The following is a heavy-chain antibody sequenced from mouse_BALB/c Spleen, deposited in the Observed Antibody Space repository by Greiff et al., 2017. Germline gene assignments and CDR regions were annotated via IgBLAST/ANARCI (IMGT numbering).Heavy chain of an antibody. J-gene: IGHJ4*01. CDR1: GFTFSSYA. CDR2: ISSGGST. V-gene: IGHV5-6-5*01. D-gene: IGHD4-1*01. Sequence: EVQLVESGGGLVKPGGSLKLSCAASGFTFSSYAMSWVRQTPEKRLEWVASISSGGSTYYPDSVKGRFTISRDNARNILYLQMSSLRSEDTAMYYCAGELDYYAMDYWGQGTSVTVSS. CDR3: AGELDYYAMDY.